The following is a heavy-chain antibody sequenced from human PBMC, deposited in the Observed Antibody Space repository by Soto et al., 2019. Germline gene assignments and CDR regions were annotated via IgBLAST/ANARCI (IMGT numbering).Heavy chain of an antibody. D-gene: IGHD6-13*01. CDR3: ARETSSSWYYYYYGMDV. CDR2: ISYDGSNK. Sequence: XESLRLSVAASGFTFSSYAMHWVRQAPGKGLEWVAVISYDGSNKYYADSVKGRFTISRDNSKNTLYLQMNRLRAEDTAVYYCARETSSSWYYYYYGMDVWGQGTTVTVPS. V-gene: IGHV3-30-3*01. CDR1: GFTFSSYA. J-gene: IGHJ6*02.